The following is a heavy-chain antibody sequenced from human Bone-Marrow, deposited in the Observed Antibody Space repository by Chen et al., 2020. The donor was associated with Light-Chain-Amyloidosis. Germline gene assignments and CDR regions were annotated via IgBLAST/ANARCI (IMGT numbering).Heavy chain of an antibody. D-gene: IGHD5-12*01. CDR3: SREFTGYDDY. V-gene: IGHV3-74*01. J-gene: IGHJ4*02. Sequence: DVQLLESGGGLVQPGGSLRLSCAASGFTFRTSWMHWVRQAPGKGLVWISRINPDGTREDYAHSVRGRFTISRDDAKSTGYRQMNSLRAEDTAVYYCSREFTGYDDYWGQRTLVTVSS. CDR1: GFTFRTSW. CDR2: INPDGTRE.